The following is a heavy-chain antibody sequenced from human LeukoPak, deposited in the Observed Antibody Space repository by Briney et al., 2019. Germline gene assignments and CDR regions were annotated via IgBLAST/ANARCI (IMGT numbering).Heavy chain of an antibody. D-gene: IGHD1-26*01. CDR1: GGSISSSSYY. CDR2: IYYSGST. V-gene: IGHV4-39*01. Sequence: PSETLSLTCTVSGGSISSSSYYWGWIRQPPGKGLEWIGSIYYSGSTCYNPSLKSRVTISVDTSKNQFSLKLSSVTAADTAVYYCARRLRAATIDYWGQGTLVTVSP. CDR3: ARRLRAATIDY. J-gene: IGHJ4*02.